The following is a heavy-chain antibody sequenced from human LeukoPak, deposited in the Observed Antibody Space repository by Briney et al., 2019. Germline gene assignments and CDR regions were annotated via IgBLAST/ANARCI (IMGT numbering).Heavy chain of an antibody. CDR2: IYYSGST. CDR3: ATPFTMVRGDRIDP. CDR1: GGSISSSSYY. D-gene: IGHD3-10*01. J-gene: IGHJ5*02. V-gene: IGHV4-39*01. Sequence: SETLSLTCTVSGGSISSSSYYWGWIRQPPGKGLEWIGSIYYSGSTYYNPSLKSRVTISVDTSKNQFSLKLSSVTAADTAVYYCATPFTMVRGDRIDPWGQGTLVTVSS.